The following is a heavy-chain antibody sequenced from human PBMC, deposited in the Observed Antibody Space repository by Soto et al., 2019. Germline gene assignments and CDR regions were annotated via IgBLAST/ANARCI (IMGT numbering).Heavy chain of an antibody. Sequence: GASVKVSCKASGGTVSSYTISWVRQAPGQGLEWMGWMNPNSGNTGYAQKFQGRVTMTRNTSISTAYMELSSLRSEDTAVYYCAREGPKYYDFWSGYPNWFDPWGQGTLVTVSS. CDR2: MNPNSGNT. V-gene: IGHV1-8*02. CDR3: AREGPKYYDFWSGYPNWFDP. J-gene: IGHJ5*02. D-gene: IGHD3-3*01. CDR1: GGTVSSYT.